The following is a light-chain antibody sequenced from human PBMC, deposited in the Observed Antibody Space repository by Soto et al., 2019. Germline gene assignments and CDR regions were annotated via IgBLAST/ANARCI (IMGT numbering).Light chain of an antibody. Sequence: EIVMTQSPVALSVSPGESAALSCRASQSVGRNFAWYQQRPGQAPRVLIYGTSTRATGVPARFSGSGSGTDFTLTISRLHSEDFAFYYCQQYNKWPYTFGQGTRLEIK. CDR3: QQYNKWPYT. CDR2: GTS. J-gene: IGKJ2*01. V-gene: IGKV3D-15*01. CDR1: QSVGRN.